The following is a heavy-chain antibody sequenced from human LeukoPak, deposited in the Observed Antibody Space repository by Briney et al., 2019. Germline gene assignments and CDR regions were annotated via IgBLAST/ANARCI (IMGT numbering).Heavy chain of an antibody. J-gene: IGHJ5*02. V-gene: IGHV4-39*01. CDR3: ARRPRYCSGGSCSENWFDP. CDR2: IYYSGST. Sequence: SETLSLTCTVSGGSITSSSYYWGWIRQPPGKGLQWIGSIYYSGSTYYNPSLKSRVTISVDTSKIQFSLKLSSVTAADTAVYYCARRPRYCSGGSCSENWFDPWGQGTLVTVSS. D-gene: IGHD2-15*01. CDR1: GGSITSSSYY.